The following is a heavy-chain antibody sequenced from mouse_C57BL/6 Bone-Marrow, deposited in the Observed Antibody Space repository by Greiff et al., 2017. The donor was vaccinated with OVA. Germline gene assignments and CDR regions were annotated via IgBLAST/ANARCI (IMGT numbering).Heavy chain of an antibody. D-gene: IGHD2-2*01. Sequence: VQLKESGPGLVAPSQSLSITCTVSGFSLTSYGVHWVRQPPGKGLEWLVVIWSDGSTTYNSALKSRLSISKDNSKSQVFLKMNSLQTDDTAMYYCARHGGLRRGDWYFDVWGTGTTVTVSS. CDR2: IWSDGST. CDR3: ARHGGLRRGDWYFDV. V-gene: IGHV2-6-1*01. CDR1: GFSLTSYG. J-gene: IGHJ1*03.